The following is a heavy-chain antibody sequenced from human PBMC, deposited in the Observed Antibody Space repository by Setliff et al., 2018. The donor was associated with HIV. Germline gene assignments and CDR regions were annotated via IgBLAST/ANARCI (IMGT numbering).Heavy chain of an antibody. J-gene: IGHJ4*02. CDR3: TRNLYYYASGIHFGVH. V-gene: IGHV1-46*01. CDR1: GYTFTTYH. D-gene: IGHD3-10*01. Sequence: ASVKVSCKASGYTFTTYHMHWLRQAPGQGLEWMGIINPKNRSTTYAQRFQDRVTMTSDTSTNTFYMELSSLKSEDTAVYYCTRNLYYYASGIHFGVHWGQGTQVTVSS. CDR2: INPKNRST.